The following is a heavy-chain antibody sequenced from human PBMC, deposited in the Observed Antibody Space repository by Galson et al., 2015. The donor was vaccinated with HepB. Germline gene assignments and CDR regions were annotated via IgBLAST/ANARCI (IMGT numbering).Heavy chain of an antibody. J-gene: IGHJ6*02. CDR1: GVTIPSYG. CDR3: ARNPSSYDYYNMDV. Sequence: SLRLSCAASGVTIPSYGMNWVRKAPGKGLEWLAYISAGSTTIYYADSVKGRFTNSRDNAKNFLYLHMNSLRGEDTAVYYCARNPSSYDYYNMDVWGHGTTVTVSS. V-gene: IGHV3-48*01. CDR2: ISAGSTTI.